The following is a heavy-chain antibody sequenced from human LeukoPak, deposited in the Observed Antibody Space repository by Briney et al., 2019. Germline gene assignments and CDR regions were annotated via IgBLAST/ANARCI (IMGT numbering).Heavy chain of an antibody. CDR1: GGSISSGGYY. Sequence: SETLSLTCTVSGGSISSGGYYWSWIRQHPGKGLEWIGYIYYSGSTYYNPSLKSRVIISVDTSKNQFSLKLSSVTAADTAVYYCARVSMIVVVYFDYWGQGTLVTVSS. D-gene: IGHD3-22*01. CDR2: IYYSGST. CDR3: ARVSMIVVVYFDY. J-gene: IGHJ4*02. V-gene: IGHV4-31*03.